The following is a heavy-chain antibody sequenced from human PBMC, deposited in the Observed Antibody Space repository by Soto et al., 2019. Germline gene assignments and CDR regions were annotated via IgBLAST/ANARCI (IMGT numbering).Heavy chain of an antibody. CDR3: XXXXXXXXXXXXXMDV. V-gene: IGHV3-33*01. CDR2: IWSDGRNK. CDR1: GFTFSTYG. J-gene: IGHJ6*02. Sequence: QVQLVESGGGVVQPGRSLRLSCAASGFTFSTYGMHWVRQAPGNKGLEWVAVIWSDGRNKYYTDSVNGRFTISRDNSXXXXXXXXXXXXXXXXXXXXXXXXXXXXXXXXXXMDVWGQGTTVTVSS.